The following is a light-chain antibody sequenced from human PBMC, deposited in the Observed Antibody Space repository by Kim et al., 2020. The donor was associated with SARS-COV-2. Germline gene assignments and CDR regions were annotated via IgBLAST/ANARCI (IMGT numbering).Light chain of an antibody. J-gene: IGLJ2*01. Sequence: QSALTQPASVSGSPGQAITISCTGTSSDVGGYNYVSWYQQHPGKAPKLMIYDVSNRHSGVSNRFSGSKSGNTASLTISGLQAEDEADYYCSSFTTISTVVFGGGTQLTVL. CDR3: SSFTTISTVV. CDR1: SSDVGGYNY. V-gene: IGLV2-14*03. CDR2: DVS.